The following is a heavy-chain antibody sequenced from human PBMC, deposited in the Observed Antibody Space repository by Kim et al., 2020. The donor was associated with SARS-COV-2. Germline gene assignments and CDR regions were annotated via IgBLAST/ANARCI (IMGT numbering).Heavy chain of an antibody. CDR3: ARGTLD. Sequence: GGSLRLSCAASGFSFRSFAMTWVRQAPGKGLEWISIITARGTSYADSVKGRFTISRDDYRDTLFLQMNSLRVDDTAVYYCARGTLDWGQGTLVTVSS. CDR1: GFSFRSFA. CDR2: ITARGT. D-gene: IGHD3-16*01. J-gene: IGHJ4*02. V-gene: IGHV3-23*01.